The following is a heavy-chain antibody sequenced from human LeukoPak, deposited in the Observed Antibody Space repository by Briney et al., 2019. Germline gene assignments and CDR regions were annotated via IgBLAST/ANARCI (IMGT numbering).Heavy chain of an antibody. J-gene: IGHJ5*01. CDR3: TTGGYNWNYGRDS. CDR1: GFTFSNAW. Sequence: GGSLRLSCAASGFTFSNAWMSGVRQAPGKGLEWVGRIKSKTDGGTTDYAAPVKGRFTISRDDSKNTLYLQMNSLKTEDTAVYYCTTGGYNWNYGRDSWGQGTLVTVSS. D-gene: IGHD1-7*01. V-gene: IGHV3-15*01. CDR2: IKSKTDGGTT.